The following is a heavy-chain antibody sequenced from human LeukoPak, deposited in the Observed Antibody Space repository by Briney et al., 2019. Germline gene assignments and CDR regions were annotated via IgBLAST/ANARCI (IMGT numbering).Heavy chain of an antibody. V-gene: IGHV4-59*01. CDR2: VYYTGST. CDR3: ARVNIDDILTGYLYYYYGMDV. Sequence: SETLSLTCPVSGGSISNYYYWTWIRQPPGKGLEWIGYVYYTGSTNFNPSLKSRVTMSLDTSRNQFSLKLSSVTAADTAVYYCARVNIDDILTGYLYYYYGMDVWGQGTTVTVSS. J-gene: IGHJ6*02. CDR1: GGSISNYY. D-gene: IGHD3-9*01.